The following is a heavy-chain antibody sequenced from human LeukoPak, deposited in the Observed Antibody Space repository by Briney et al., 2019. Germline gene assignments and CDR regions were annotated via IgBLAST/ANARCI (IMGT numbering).Heavy chain of an antibody. V-gene: IGHV3-74*01. Sequence: QPGGSLRLSCAASGFTFSSYWMHWVRQTPGKGLGWVSRINGDGSSTVSADSVKGRFTISRDNAMNTLYLQMNSLRAEDTAVYYCARDLRSPSDTNIAIDYWGQGTLVTVSS. CDR3: ARDLRSPSDTNIAIDY. CDR2: INGDGSST. J-gene: IGHJ4*02. CDR1: GFTFSSYW.